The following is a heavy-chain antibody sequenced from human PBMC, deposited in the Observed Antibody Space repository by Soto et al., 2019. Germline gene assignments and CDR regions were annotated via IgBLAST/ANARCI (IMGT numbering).Heavy chain of an antibody. CDR2: IMPVFATP. CDR1: GGTFRTSA. Sequence: QVQLVQSGAEVKKPGSSVKVSCKTSGGTFRTSAISWVRQAPGQGLEWMGGIMPVFATPDYAQKFQGRVTITADESTSTAYMELSSLRSEDTAVYYCARDKDRQQVGGNYYYFMDVWGQGTRVTVSS. J-gene: IGHJ6*01. D-gene: IGHD1-1*01. V-gene: IGHV1-69*12. CDR3: ARDKDRQQVGGNYYYFMDV.